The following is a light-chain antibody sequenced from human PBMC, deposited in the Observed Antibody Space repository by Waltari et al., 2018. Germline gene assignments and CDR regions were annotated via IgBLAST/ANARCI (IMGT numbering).Light chain of an antibody. V-gene: IGLV2-23*02. CDR1: SPDIGRYNL. CDR3: SSFESSRTWV. J-gene: IGLJ3*02. CDR2: EVT. Sequence: QSALTQPASVSGSPGQSITIPCSATSPDIGRYNLAAWYQQLPGNAPKLVMYEVTERPSELSNRFSGSKSGNTASLTISGLQAEDEDDYYCSSFESSRTWVFGGGTKLTVL.